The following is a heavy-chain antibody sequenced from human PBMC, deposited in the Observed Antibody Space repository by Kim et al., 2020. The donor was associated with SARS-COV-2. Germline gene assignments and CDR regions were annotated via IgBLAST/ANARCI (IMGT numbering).Heavy chain of an antibody. CDR1: GFTFSSYS. CDR3: ARDPRYYDILTGYYVGY. J-gene: IGHJ4*02. CDR2: ISSSSYI. V-gene: IGHV3-21*01. Sequence: GGSLRLSCAASGFTFSSYSMNWVRQAPGKGLEWVSSISSSSYIYYADSVKGRFTISRDNAKNSLYLQMNSLRAEDTAVYYCARDPRYYDILTGYYVGYWGQGTLVTVSS. D-gene: IGHD3-9*01.